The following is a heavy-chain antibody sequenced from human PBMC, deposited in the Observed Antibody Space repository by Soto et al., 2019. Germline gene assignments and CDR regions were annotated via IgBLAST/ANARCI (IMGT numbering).Heavy chain of an antibody. CDR1: GFTVSSNY. Sequence: GGSLRLSCAASGFTVSSNYMNWIRQAPGKGLEWVAVIYSGGSTYYADSVKGRFTISRDNSKNTMYLQMHSLRAEDTAVYYCGGSGWNGHYYFDYWGQGTPVTVSS. J-gene: IGHJ4*02. V-gene: IGHV3-53*01. D-gene: IGHD6-19*01. CDR3: GGSGWNGHYYFDY. CDR2: IYSGGST.